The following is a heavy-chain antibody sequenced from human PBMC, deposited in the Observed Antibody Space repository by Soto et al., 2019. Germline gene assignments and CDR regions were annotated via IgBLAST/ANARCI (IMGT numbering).Heavy chain of an antibody. D-gene: IGHD3-10*01. CDR1: GFTFSSYG. V-gene: IGHV3-30*18. J-gene: IGHJ4*02. CDR3: AKAGPSYYYGSGSYSPGYFDY. CDR2: ISYDGSKK. Sequence: QVQLVESGGGVVQPGRSLRLSCAASGFTFSSYGMHWVRQAPGKGLEWVAVISYDGSKKYYADSVKGRFTISRDNSKNTLYLQMNSLRAEDTAVYYCAKAGPSYYYGSGSYSPGYFDYWGQGTLVTVSS.